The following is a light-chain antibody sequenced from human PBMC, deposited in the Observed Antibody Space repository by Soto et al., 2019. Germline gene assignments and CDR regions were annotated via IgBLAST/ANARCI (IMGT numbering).Light chain of an antibody. Sequence: DIQMTQPPSTLSASVGDTVTITCRASQSIRTWLAWYQQKPGTAPKLLIYEASTLERGVPSRFSGLRSGTEFTLSVSSLQPDDFATYYCQQYNDSFPYTFGQGTRLEIK. CDR1: QSIRTW. V-gene: IGKV1-5*03. J-gene: IGKJ5*01. CDR3: QQYNDSFPYT. CDR2: EAS.